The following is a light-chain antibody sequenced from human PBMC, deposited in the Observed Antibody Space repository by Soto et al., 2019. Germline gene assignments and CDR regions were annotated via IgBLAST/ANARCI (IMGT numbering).Light chain of an antibody. J-gene: IGKJ1*01. V-gene: IGKV1-5*03. Sequence: DIQMTQSPSTLSASVGDRVTITCRASQSISSWLAWYQQKPGKAPKLLFYKASSLESGVPSRFSGSGSGTEFTLTISSLQPDDFATYCCQQYTSFPRTFGQGTKVQIK. CDR1: QSISSW. CDR2: KAS. CDR3: QQYTSFPRT.